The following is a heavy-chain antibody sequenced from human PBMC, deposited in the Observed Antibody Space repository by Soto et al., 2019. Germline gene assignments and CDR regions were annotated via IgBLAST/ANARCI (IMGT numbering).Heavy chain of an antibody. V-gene: IGHV4-59*02. CDR1: GTSVTGFY. CDR2: VFHSGSS. CDR3: ARAPSLGVAHIDY. D-gene: IGHD3-3*01. Sequence: SETLSLTCTVSGTSVTGFYWSWIRQPPGKGLEWIGHVFHSGSSNYNPSLKSRVTISVDTSKSQISLRLTSVTAADTSVYYCARAPSLGVAHIDYWGQGTLLAVFS. J-gene: IGHJ4*02.